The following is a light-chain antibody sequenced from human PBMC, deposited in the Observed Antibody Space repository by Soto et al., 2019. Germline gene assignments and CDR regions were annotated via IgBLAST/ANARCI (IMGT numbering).Light chain of an antibody. CDR2: GAS. CDR1: QSGSSSY. J-gene: IGKJ1*01. CDR3: QQYGSSPLT. V-gene: IGKV3-20*01. Sequence: IVLTQSPGTLSLSPGEIATLSCRASQSGSSSYLAWYQQKPGQAPRLLIYGASSRATGIPDRFSGSGSGTDFTLTISRLEPEDFAVYYCQQYGSSPLTFGQGTKVDIK.